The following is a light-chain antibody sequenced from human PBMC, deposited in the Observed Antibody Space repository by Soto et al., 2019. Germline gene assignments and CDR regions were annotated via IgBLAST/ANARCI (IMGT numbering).Light chain of an antibody. CDR1: ISDVGGYNY. CDR2: EFS. J-gene: IGLJ1*01. Sequence: QSALTQPRSVSGSPGQSVTISCTVTISDVGGYNYVSWYQQHPGKAPKLMIYEFSKRPSGVPDRFSGSKSGNTASLTISGRQAEDEADYYCCSYAGSYTNVFGTGTKLTVL. V-gene: IGLV2-11*01. CDR3: CSYAGSYTNV.